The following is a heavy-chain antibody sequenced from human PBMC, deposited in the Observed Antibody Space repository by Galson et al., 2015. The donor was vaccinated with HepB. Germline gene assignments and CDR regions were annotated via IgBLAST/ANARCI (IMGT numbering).Heavy chain of an antibody. CDR1: GFTFDDYA. Sequence: SLRLSCAASGFTFDDYAMHWVRQAPGKGLEWVSGISWNSGSIGYADSVKGRFTISRDNAKNSLYLQMNSLRAEDTALYYCAKDQKLDYYDSSDPDAFDIWGQGTMVTVSS. V-gene: IGHV3-9*01. CDR2: ISWNSGSI. J-gene: IGHJ3*02. D-gene: IGHD3-22*01. CDR3: AKDQKLDYYDSSDPDAFDI.